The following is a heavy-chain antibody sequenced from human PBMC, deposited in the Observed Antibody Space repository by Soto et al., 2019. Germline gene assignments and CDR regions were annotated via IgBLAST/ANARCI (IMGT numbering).Heavy chain of an antibody. CDR3: ARDQTDSVLVPAATHAAFDI. Sequence: ASVKVSCKASGGTFSSYAISWVRQAPGQGLEWMGGIIPIFGTANYAQKFQGRVTITADESTSTAYMELSSLRSEDTAVYYCARDQTDSVLVPAATHAAFDIWGQGTMVTVSS. V-gene: IGHV1-69*13. D-gene: IGHD2-2*01. CDR2: IIPIFGTA. J-gene: IGHJ3*02. CDR1: GGTFSSYA.